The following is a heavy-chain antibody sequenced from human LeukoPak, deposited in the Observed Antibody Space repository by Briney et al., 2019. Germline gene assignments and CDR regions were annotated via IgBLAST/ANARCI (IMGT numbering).Heavy chain of an antibody. CDR1: GGSISSGGYY. CDR2: IYYSGST. CDR3: ARAAGDVGTYYDFWSGYYSYYFDY. J-gene: IGHJ4*02. Sequence: PSETLSLTCTVSGGSISSGGYYWSWIRQHPGKGLEWIGYIYYSGSTYYNPSLKSRVTISVDTSENQFSLKLSSVTAADTAVYYCARAAGDVGTYYDFWSGYYSYYFDYWSQGTLVTVSS. D-gene: IGHD3-3*01. V-gene: IGHV4-31*03.